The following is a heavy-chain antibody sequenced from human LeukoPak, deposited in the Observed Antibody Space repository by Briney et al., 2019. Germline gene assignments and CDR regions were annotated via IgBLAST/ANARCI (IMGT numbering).Heavy chain of an antibody. CDR3: ARGDGWGDAVDGMGH. V-gene: IGHV4-59*01. CDR2: IYYTRSTEYKPT. CDR1: GVSLTDYY. D-gene: IGHD6-19*01. Sequence: PSETLSLTCTVSGVSLTDYYWTGIRQPPGKGLEWIGHIYYTRSTEYKPTEYNPSLQGRVTISGDTSQNQFSLKVNSVTAADTAVYFCARGDGWGDAVDGMGHWGQGILVTVSS. J-gene: IGHJ4*02.